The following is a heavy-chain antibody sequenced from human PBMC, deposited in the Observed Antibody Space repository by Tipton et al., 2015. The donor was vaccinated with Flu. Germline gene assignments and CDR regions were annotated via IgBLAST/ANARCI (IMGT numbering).Heavy chain of an antibody. CDR1: GGFITSGSYY. CDR2: IYSSGIT. Sequence: TLSLTCTVSGGFITSGSYYWTWIRQSAGTGLEWIGRIYSSGITKYNPSLKSRATMSVDTSKNQFSLSLSSVTAADTAVYYCARGSGSGTFVIFDYWGQGTLVAVSS. CDR3: ARGSGSGTFVIFDY. J-gene: IGHJ4*02. D-gene: IGHD3-10*01. V-gene: IGHV4-61*02.